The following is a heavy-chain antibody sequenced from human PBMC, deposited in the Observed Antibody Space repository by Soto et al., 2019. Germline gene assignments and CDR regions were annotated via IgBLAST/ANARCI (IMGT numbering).Heavy chain of an antibody. Sequence: QVQLVESGGGVVQPGRSLRLSCAASGFTFSSYGMHWVRQAPGKGLEWVAVISYDGSNKYYADSVKGRFTISRDNSKNTLYLQMNSLRAEDTAVYYCAKETVTEGYWGQGTLVNVSS. CDR1: GFTFSSYG. D-gene: IGHD4-17*01. CDR2: ISYDGSNK. J-gene: IGHJ4*02. CDR3: AKETVTEGY. V-gene: IGHV3-30*18.